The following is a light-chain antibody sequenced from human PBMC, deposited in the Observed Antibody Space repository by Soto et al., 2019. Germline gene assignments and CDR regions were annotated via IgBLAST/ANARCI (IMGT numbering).Light chain of an antibody. CDR1: QSVSSN. J-gene: IGKJ1*01. CDR2: GAS. CDR3: QQYRSWPRT. Sequence: VMPQSPATLSVSPGERATLSCRASQSVSSNLAWYQQKPGQAPRLLIYGASTRATDMPGRFSGRGAGAEFTLTISSLQSEDFAVYYCQQYRSWPRTFGQGTKVDIK. V-gene: IGKV3-15*01.